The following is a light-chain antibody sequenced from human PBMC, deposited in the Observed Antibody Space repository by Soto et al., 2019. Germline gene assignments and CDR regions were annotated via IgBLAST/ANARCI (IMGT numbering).Light chain of an antibody. J-gene: IGLJ3*02. V-gene: IGLV1-47*01. CDR1: TSNLGSNF. Sequence: QSVLTQPPSASGTPGQRVTISCSGSTSNLGSNFVYWYQQVPGAAPKLLISRNDQRPSGVSDRFSGSKSGTSASLAISGLRSEDEADYHCAAWDDSLSGVVFGGGTQLTVL. CDR3: AAWDDSLSGVV. CDR2: RND.